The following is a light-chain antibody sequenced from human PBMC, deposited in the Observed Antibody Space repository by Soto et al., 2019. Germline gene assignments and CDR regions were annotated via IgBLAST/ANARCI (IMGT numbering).Light chain of an antibody. CDR2: DAS. CDR1: QSISSW. CDR3: QQYNSYSWT. V-gene: IGKV1-5*01. Sequence: GDRVTITCRASQSISSWLAWYQQKPGKAPKLLIYDASSLEIGVPSRFSGSGSGTEFTLTISSLQPDDFATYYCQQYNSYSWTFGQGTKVE. J-gene: IGKJ1*01.